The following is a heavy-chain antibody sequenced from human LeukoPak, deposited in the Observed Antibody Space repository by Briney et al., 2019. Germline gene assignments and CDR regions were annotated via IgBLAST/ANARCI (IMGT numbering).Heavy chain of an antibody. J-gene: IGHJ5*02. CDR3: ATCEYCSSTSSSKYNWFDP. Sequence: ASVKVSCEVSGYTLTELSMHWVRQAPGKGLEWTGGFDPEDGETIYAQKFQGRVTMTEDTPTDTAYMELSSLRSEDTAVYYCATCEYCSSTSSSKYNWFDPWGQGTLVTVSS. CDR2: FDPEDGET. V-gene: IGHV1-24*01. CDR1: GYTLTELS. D-gene: IGHD2-2*01.